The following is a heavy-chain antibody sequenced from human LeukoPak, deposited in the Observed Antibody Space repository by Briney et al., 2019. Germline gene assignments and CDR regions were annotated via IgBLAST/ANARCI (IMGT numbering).Heavy chain of an antibody. CDR1: GFTFSSYG. J-gene: IGHJ6*04. V-gene: IGHV3-30*18. D-gene: IGHD5-18*01. Sequence: SGRSLRLSCAASGFTFSSYGMHWVRQAPGKGLEGVAVISYDGSNKYYADSVKGRFTISRDNSKNTLYLQMNSLRAEDTAVYYCAKDTAHRYYGMDVWGKGTTVTVSS. CDR3: AKDTAHRYYGMDV. CDR2: ISYDGSNK.